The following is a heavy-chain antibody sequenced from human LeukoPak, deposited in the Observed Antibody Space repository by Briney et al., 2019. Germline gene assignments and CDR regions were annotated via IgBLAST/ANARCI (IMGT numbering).Heavy chain of an antibody. CDR1: GFTFSSYG. D-gene: IGHD3/OR15-3a*01. V-gene: IGHV3-30*02. Sequence: GGSLRLSCAASGFTFSSYGMHWARQAPGKGLEWVAFIRYDGSNKYYADSVKGRFTISRDNARNFLYLQLSSLRAEDTAVYYCTRDFWTDYWGQGTLVTVSS. J-gene: IGHJ4*02. CDR2: IRYDGSNK. CDR3: TRDFWTDY.